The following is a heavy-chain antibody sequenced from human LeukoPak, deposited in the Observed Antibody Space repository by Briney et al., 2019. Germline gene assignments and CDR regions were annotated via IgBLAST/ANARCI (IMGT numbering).Heavy chain of an antibody. V-gene: IGHV1-18*01. Sequence: ASVKVSCKASGYTFTSYGISWVRQAPGQGLEWMGWVSAYNGNTNYAQKLQGRVTMTTDTSTSTAYMELRSLRSDDTAVYYCARGVGLRYFDWFDYWGQGTLVTVSS. CDR1: GYTFTSYG. D-gene: IGHD3-9*01. CDR2: VSAYNGNT. CDR3: ARGVGLRYFDWFDY. J-gene: IGHJ4*02.